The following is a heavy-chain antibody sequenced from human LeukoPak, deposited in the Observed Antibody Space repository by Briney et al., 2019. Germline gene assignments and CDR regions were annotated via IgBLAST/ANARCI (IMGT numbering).Heavy chain of an antibody. CDR2: MNPNSGNT. CDR1: GYTFTSYD. J-gene: IGHJ4*02. Sequence: ASVTVSCTASGYTFTSYDISWVRQAPAQGLEWMGWMNPNSGNTGYAQKFQGRVTMTRNTSISTAYMELSSLRSEDTAVYYCARKTAMVRDWGQGTLVTVSS. CDR3: ARKTAMVRD. V-gene: IGHV1-8*01. D-gene: IGHD5-18*01.